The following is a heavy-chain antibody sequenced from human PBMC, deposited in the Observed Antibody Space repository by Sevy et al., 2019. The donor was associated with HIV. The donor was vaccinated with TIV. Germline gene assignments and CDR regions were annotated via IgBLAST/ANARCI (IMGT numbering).Heavy chain of an antibody. Sequence: GGSLRPSCAASGFTFSDYYMSWIRQAPGKGLEWVSYISSSGSTIYYADSVKGRFTISRDNAKNSLYLQMNSLRAEDTAVYYCARAKLWGVGAIHFDYWGQGTLVTVSS. D-gene: IGHD1-26*01. V-gene: IGHV3-11*01. J-gene: IGHJ4*02. CDR2: ISSSGSTI. CDR3: ARAKLWGVGAIHFDY. CDR1: GFTFSDYY.